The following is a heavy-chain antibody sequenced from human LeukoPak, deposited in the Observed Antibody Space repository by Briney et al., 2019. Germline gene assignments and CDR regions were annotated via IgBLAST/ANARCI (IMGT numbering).Heavy chain of an antibody. V-gene: IGHV1-24*01. D-gene: IGHD5-12*01. CDR3: AMTDRYAGRPFDY. CDR1: GYSLIEVA. Sequence: ASVKVSCKVAGYSLIEVAIHWVRQAPGKGLEGVGSFDPEDGEDGETHYAQKFQGRVIMTEDASTDTAYMEVSSLRSEDTAVYYCAMTDRYAGRPFDYWGQGTLVTVSS. J-gene: IGHJ4*02. CDR2: FDPEDGEDGET.